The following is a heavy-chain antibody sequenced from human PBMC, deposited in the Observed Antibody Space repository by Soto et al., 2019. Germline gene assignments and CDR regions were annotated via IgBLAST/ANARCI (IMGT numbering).Heavy chain of an antibody. Sequence: QVQLVQSGAEVKKPGSSVKVSCKASGGTFSSYSINWVRQAPGQGLEWMGEIIPIFGTANYAQKFQGRVTMTADESPSTAYMELSSLRSEDTAVYYCARDGGRHSGGIDYWGQGTLVTVSS. D-gene: IGHD1-26*01. CDR3: ARDGGRHSGGIDY. V-gene: IGHV1-69*01. J-gene: IGHJ4*02. CDR2: IIPIFGTA. CDR1: GGTFSSYS.